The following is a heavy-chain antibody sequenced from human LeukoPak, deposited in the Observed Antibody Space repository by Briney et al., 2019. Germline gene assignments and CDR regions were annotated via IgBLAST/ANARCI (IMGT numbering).Heavy chain of an antibody. CDR1: GGSFSGYY. CDR2: INHSGST. Sequence: SETLSLTCAVYGGSFSGYYWSWIRQPPGKGLEWIGEINHSGSTNYNPSLKSRVTISVDTSKNQFSLKLSSVTAADTAVYYCARVPIVVVTATLAGFDYWGQGTLVTVSS. D-gene: IGHD2-21*02. V-gene: IGHV4-34*01. CDR3: ARVPIVVVTATLAGFDY. J-gene: IGHJ4*02.